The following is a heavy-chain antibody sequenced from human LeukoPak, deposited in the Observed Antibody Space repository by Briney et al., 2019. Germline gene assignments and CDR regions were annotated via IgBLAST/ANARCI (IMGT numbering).Heavy chain of an antibody. V-gene: IGHV5-51*01. J-gene: IGHJ6*03. Sequence: GESLKISCKGSGYSFTSYWIGWVRQMPGKGLEWMGIIYPGDSDTRYSPSFQGQVTISADKSISTAYLQWSSLKASDTAMYYCARPRYSRGFYYYMDVWGKGTTVTVSS. D-gene: IGHD5-18*01. CDR1: GYSFTSYW. CDR2: IYPGDSDT. CDR3: ARPRYSRGFYYYMDV.